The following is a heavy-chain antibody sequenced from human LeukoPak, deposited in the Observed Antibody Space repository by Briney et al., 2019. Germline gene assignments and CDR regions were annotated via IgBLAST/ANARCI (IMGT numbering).Heavy chain of an antibody. CDR2: IYYSGST. CDR1: GGSISSSSYY. V-gene: IGHV4-39*07. CDR3: ARDRKVVTAQYYYYYGMDV. D-gene: IGHD2-21*02. Sequence: PSETLSLTCTVSGGSISSSSYYWGWIRQPPGKGLEWIGSIYYSGSTYYNPSLKSRVTISVDTSKNQFSLKLSSVTAADTAVYYCARDRKVVTAQYYYYYGMDVWGQGTTVTVSS. J-gene: IGHJ6*02.